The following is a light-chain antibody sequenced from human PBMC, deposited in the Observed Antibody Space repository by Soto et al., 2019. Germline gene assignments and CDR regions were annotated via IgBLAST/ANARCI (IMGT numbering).Light chain of an antibody. J-gene: IGLJ1*01. CDR2: SSN. Sequence: QSVLTQPPSASGTPGQRVTISCSGSSSNIGSNTVNWYQQLPGAAPKLLIYSSNQRPSGVPDRFSASKSGTSASLAISGLQSEDEADYYCAAWDDSLNGYVFGPGTKLTVL. CDR3: AAWDDSLNGYV. CDR1: SSNIGSNT. V-gene: IGLV1-44*01.